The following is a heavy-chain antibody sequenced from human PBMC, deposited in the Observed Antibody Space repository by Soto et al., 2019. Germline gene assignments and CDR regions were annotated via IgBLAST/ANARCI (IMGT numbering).Heavy chain of an antibody. J-gene: IGHJ4*02. CDR1: GFTLSSYG. CDR3: ARVRGRDDPIDY. D-gene: IGHD3-10*01. V-gene: IGHV3-33*01. CDR2: IWHDGSKK. Sequence: QVQLVESGGGVVQPGRSLRLSCGASGFTLSSYGMHWVRQAPGKGLEWVAVIWHDGSKKYYADSVKGRFTISRDNSKNTLDLQMNNLRAEDTAVYYCARVRGRDDPIDYWGQGTLVTVSS.